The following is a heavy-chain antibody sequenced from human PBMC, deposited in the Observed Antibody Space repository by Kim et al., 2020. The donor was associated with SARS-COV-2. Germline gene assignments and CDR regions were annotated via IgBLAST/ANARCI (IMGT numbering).Heavy chain of an antibody. CDR1: GDTFTSYA. D-gene: IGHD3-10*01. V-gene: IGHV1-3*01. J-gene: IGHJ5*01. CDR3: ARDLTRYYGSRSGGFDS. Sequence: ASVKVSCKASGDTFTSYAMHWVRQAPGQRLEWMGWINAGNGNTKYSQKFQGRVTITRDTSASTAYMELSSLRPEDTTVYYCARDLTRYYGSRSGGFDSCGQGTLVIFSS. CDR2: INAGNGNT.